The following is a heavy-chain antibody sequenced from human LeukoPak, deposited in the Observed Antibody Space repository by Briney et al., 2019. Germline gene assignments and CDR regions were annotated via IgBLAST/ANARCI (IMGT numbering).Heavy chain of an antibody. V-gene: IGHV1-69*06. CDR2: IIPIFVTP. D-gene: IGHD6-19*01. CDR3: ARGVAGNVY. Sequence: ASVKVSCKASVGTFSSYAVNWVRQAPGQRLEWVGRIIPIFVTPDYAQKFQGRVTITADRSTSTAYMELSSIKSEDTAVYYCARGVAGNVYWGQGTLVTVSS. CDR1: VGTFSSYA. J-gene: IGHJ4*02.